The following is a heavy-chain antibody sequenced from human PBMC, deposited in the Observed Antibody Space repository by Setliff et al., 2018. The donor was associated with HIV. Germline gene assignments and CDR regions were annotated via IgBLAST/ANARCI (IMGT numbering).Heavy chain of an antibody. Sequence: PSETLSLTCTVSGYSISSGFYWGWIRQPPGKGLEWIGSIYHSGNTYYIPSLQSRVTISVDTSKNQFSLKLNSVTAADTAVYFCARHFPSISLFFGDPGPFDRWGQGALVTVSS. J-gene: IGHJ4*02. CDR2: IYHSGNT. CDR1: GYSISSGFY. D-gene: IGHD3-10*01. CDR3: ARHFPSISLFFGDPGPFDR. V-gene: IGHV4-38-2*02.